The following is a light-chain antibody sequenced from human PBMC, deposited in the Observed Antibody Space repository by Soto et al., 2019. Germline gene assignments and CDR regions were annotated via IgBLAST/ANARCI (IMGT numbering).Light chain of an antibody. CDR1: QSVSSY. J-gene: IGKJ2*01. CDR2: DAS. Sequence: EIVLTQSPATLSLSPGERDTLSCRASQSVSSYLAWYQQKPGQAPRLLIYDASNRATGIPARFSGSGSGTGFTLTISSLEPEDLSVYYCQRRTCGQGTNLEIK. CDR3: QRRT. V-gene: IGKV3-11*01.